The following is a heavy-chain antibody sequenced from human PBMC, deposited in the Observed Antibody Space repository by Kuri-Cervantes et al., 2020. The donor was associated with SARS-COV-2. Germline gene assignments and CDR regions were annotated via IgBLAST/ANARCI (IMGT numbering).Heavy chain of an antibody. D-gene: IGHD2-15*01. CDR1: GFTFSDYA. Sequence: GGSLRLSCTASGFTFSDYAMHWVRQVPGKGLEWMAMTSYDENIKSYADSVKGRFTISRDNSKNTLSLQMDSLSVDDTAVYYCVRRVRWAVMTAATSFDYWGQGTLVTVSS. CDR2: TSYDENIK. V-gene: IGHV3-30*04. J-gene: IGHJ4*02. CDR3: VRRVRWAVMTAATSFDY.